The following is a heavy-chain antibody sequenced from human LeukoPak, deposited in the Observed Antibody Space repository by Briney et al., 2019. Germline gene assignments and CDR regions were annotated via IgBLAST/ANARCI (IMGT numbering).Heavy chain of an antibody. V-gene: IGHV3-30-3*01. CDR1: GFTFSSYA. CDR2: ISYDGSKK. J-gene: IGHJ4*02. D-gene: IGHD3-22*01. Sequence: PGGSLRLSCAASGFTFSSYAMHWVRQAPGEGLDWVTVISYDGSKKYYADSVKGRFTISRDNSKNTLYLQMNSLRAEDTAVYYCARVQNSYHYDSSGYVYYWGQGTLVTVSS. CDR3: ARVQNSYHYDSSGYVYY.